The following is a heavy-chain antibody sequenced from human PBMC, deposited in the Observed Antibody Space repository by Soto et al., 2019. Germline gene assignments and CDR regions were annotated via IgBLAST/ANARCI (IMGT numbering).Heavy chain of an antibody. CDR1: GFTFRNNV. D-gene: IGHD2-8*01. Sequence: GSLRLSCAASGFTFRNNVLSWVRQAPGKGLDWVSGITGSGRDTYYADSVKGRFTISRDNSKNMVFLQMNSLGAEDTALYYCAKNGLDNSPSAIDSWGPGTLVTVSS. J-gene: IGHJ4*02. V-gene: IGHV3-23*01. CDR2: ITGSGRDT. CDR3: AKNGLDNSPSAIDS.